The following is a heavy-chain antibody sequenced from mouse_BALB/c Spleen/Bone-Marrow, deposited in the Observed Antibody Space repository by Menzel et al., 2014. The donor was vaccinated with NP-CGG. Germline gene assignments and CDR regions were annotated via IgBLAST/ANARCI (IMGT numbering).Heavy chain of an antibody. D-gene: IGHD1-1*01. V-gene: IGHV14-3*02. CDR2: IDPANGNT. CDR1: GFNIKDTY. J-gene: IGHJ3*01. Sequence: EVQLQQSGADLVKPGASVKLSCTASGFNIKDTYMHWVKQRPEQVLEWIGRIDPANGNTKYDPKFQGKATITADTSSNTAYLQLSSLTSEDTAVYYCARGDYYGGSFFAYWGQGTLVTVSA. CDR3: ARGDYYGGSFFAY.